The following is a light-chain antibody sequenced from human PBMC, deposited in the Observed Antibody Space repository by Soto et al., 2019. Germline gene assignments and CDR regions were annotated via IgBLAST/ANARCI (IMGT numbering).Light chain of an antibody. CDR2: DVS. CDR1: SSDVGGYNY. CDR3: CSYAGSYSYV. Sequence: QSVLTQPRSVSGSPGQSVTISCTGTSSDVGGYNYVSWYQQHPGKAPKLMISDVSKRPSGVPDRCSGSKSGNTASLTISGLQAEDEAEYYCCSYAGSYSYVFGTGTKLTVL. J-gene: IGLJ1*01. V-gene: IGLV2-11*01.